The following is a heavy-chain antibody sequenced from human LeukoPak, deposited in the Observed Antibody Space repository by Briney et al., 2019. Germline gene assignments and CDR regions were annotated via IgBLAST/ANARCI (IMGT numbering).Heavy chain of an antibody. D-gene: IGHD3-22*01. Sequence: PSETLSLTCTVSGDSNSSSYWSWIRQPPGKRLEWVGYVHYTGKTNYNPSLNNRATISVDMSKNQFSLTLTSVTLADTAVYYCARGYYDRSGSSNPFDSWGQGTLVTVSA. J-gene: IGHJ4*02. CDR1: GDSNSSSY. CDR3: ARGYYDRSGSSNPFDS. CDR2: VHYTGKT. V-gene: IGHV4-59*01.